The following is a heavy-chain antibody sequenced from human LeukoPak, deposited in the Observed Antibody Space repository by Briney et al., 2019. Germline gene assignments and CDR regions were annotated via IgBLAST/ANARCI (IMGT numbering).Heavy chain of an antibody. CDR2: INTDGSIT. J-gene: IGHJ4*02. CDR3: ARDRGPRTGFMVREAYDY. Sequence: GGSPRLSCAASGFTFSDYWIHWVRQATGKGLVWVSRINTDGSITNYADSVKGRFSISRDNAKNTLYLQMSSLRAEDTAVYYCARDRGPRTGFMVREAYDYWGQGTLVTVSS. CDR1: GFTFSDYW. D-gene: IGHD3-10*01. V-gene: IGHV3-74*01.